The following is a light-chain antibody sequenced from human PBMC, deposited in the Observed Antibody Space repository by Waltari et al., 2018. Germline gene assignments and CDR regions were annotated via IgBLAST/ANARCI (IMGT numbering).Light chain of an antibody. Sequence: IVLTXSXATLSLSPXXSXTLSCRASQTVRGYLAWYQHKLGQAPRLLMSDASKRATGIPARFSGSGSGTDFTLIITSLEPEDFAVYYCQHRSDWPLYTFGQGPSWSSN. CDR3: QHRSDWPLYT. CDR2: DAS. V-gene: IGKV3-11*01. J-gene: IGKJ2*01. CDR1: QTVRGY.